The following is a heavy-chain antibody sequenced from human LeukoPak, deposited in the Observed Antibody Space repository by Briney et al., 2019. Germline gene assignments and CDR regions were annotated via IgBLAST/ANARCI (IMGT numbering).Heavy chain of an antibody. CDR2: FDPEDGET. Sequence: ASVKVSCEVSGYTLTELSMHWVRQAPGKGLEWMGGFDPEDGETIYAQKFQGRVTMTEDTSTDTAYMELSSLRSEDTAVYYCARDLSIYSYGSDFYYYYGMDVWGQGTTVTVSS. CDR1: GYTLTELS. CDR3: ARDLSIYSYGSDFYYYYGMDV. J-gene: IGHJ6*02. V-gene: IGHV1-24*01. D-gene: IGHD5-18*01.